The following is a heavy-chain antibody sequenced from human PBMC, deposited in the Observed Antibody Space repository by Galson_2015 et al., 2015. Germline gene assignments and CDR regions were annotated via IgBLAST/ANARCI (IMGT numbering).Heavy chain of an antibody. CDR2: IWYDGSNK. D-gene: IGHD1-26*01. J-gene: IGHJ3*02. Sequence: SLRLSCAASGFTFSSYGMHWVRQAPGKGLEWVAVIWYDGSNKYYADSVKGRFTNSRDNSKNTLYLQMNSLRAEDTAVYYCARGGQYSGSYPRRNDAFDIWGQGTMVTVSS. CDR3: ARGGQYSGSYPRRNDAFDI. CDR1: GFTFSSYG. V-gene: IGHV3-33*01.